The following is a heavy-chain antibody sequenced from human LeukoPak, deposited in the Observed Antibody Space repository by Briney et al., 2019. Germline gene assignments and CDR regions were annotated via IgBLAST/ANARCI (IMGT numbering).Heavy chain of an antibody. D-gene: IGHD1-26*01. V-gene: IGHV1-2*02. CDR1: GYTFTGYY. J-gene: IGHJ4*02. CDR2: INPNSGGT. Sequence: ASVKVSCKASGYTFTGYYMHWVRQAPGQGLEWMGWINPNSGGTNYAQKFQGRVTMTRDTSISTAYMELSRLRSDDTAVYYCARVPGGCYERGFPFDYWGQGTLVTVSS. CDR3: ARVPGGCYERGFPFDY.